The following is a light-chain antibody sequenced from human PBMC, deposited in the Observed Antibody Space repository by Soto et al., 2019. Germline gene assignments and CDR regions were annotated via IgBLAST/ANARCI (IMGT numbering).Light chain of an antibody. Sequence: QSVLTQPASVSGSPGQSITISCTGTSGDIGSYNRVSWYQQHPGKAPKLIIYEVTDRPSGVSNRFSGSKSGNTASLTISGLQAEDEAEYYCSSYTNTNTRACVFGTGTNVTVL. J-gene: IGLJ1*01. CDR3: SSYTNTNTRACV. CDR1: SGDIGSYNR. CDR2: EVT. V-gene: IGLV2-14*01.